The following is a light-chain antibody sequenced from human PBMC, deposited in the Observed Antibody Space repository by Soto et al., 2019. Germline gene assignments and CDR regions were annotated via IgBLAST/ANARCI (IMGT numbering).Light chain of an antibody. Sequence: QSVLTQPPSTSGAPGQRVTIYCSGSMSNIGRNTVNWYQQLPGTAPKVLMYKDNRRPSGVPDRFSGSKSGASASLAISGLQAEDEATYYCSACDVGVEGPIFGGGTKLTVL. J-gene: IGLJ2*01. CDR1: MSNIGRNT. V-gene: IGLV1-44*01. CDR2: KDN. CDR3: SACDVGVEGPI.